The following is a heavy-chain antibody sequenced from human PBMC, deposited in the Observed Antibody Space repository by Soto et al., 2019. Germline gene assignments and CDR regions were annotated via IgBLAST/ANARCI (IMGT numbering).Heavy chain of an antibody. CDR2: IFYTGTT. Sequence: SETLSLTCTVAGGSVISSSSHWGWIRQSPGKGLEWLGQIFYTGTTYYNPSLGSRITMSVDSSKSLFSLKLSSVTAADTALYFCAWVGEGADSSGPYYWFEQWGRGILVTVSS. J-gene: IGHJ5*02. CDR3: AWVGEGADSSGPYYWFEQ. D-gene: IGHD6-25*01. V-gene: IGHV4-39*02. CDR1: GGSVISSSSH.